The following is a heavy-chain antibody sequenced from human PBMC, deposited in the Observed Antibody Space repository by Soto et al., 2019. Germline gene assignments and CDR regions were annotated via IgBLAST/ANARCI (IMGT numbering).Heavy chain of an antibody. D-gene: IGHD6-13*01. J-gene: IGHJ3*02. V-gene: IGHV4-28*01. CDR3: AKRKAATGTSYAFDI. CDR2: IYYSGST. Sequence: QVQLQESGPGLVKPSDTLSLTCAVSGYSISSSNWWGWIRQPPGRGLEWIGYIYYSGSTYYNPSLKSRVTMSVDTSKNQFSRKLSSVTAVDTAVYYCAKRKAATGTSYAFDIWGQGTMVTVSS. CDR1: GYSISSSNW.